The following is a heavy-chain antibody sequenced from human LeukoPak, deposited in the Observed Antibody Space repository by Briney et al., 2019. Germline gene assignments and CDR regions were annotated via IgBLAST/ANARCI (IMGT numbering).Heavy chain of an antibody. V-gene: IGHV4-59*01. D-gene: IGHD6-13*01. CDR1: GGSFSPYY. J-gene: IGHJ5*02. Sequence: SETLSLTCTVSGGSFSPYYWSWFRQPPGKGLEWIGYIYYSGSTNYNPSLKSRVTISVDTSKNQFSLKLSSVTAAYTAVYYCATYSYSSIWYWFDPWGQGTLVTVSS. CDR3: ATYSYSSIWYWFDP. CDR2: IYYSGST.